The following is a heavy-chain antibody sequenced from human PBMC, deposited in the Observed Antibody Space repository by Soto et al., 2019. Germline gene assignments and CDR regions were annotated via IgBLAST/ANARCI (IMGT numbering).Heavy chain of an antibody. CDR2: IIPILGIA. CDR1: GYTFNSYT. V-gene: IGHV1-69*02. D-gene: IGHD5-12*01. Sequence: GASVKVSCKASGYTFNSYTISWVRQAPGHGLEWMGRIIPILGIANYAQKFQGRVTITADKSTSTAYMELNGLRSEDTAVYYCARGVGYNYAAFDIWGQGTMVTVSS. J-gene: IGHJ3*02. CDR3: ARGVGYNYAAFDI.